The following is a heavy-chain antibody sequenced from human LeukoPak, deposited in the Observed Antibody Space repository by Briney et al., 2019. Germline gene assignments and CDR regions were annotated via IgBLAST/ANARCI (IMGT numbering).Heavy chain of an antibody. D-gene: IGHD2-2*01. CDR2: INHSGST. CDR3: ARRVPNTYCSSTSCYGPYYYGMDV. CDR1: GGSFSGYY. V-gene: IGHV4-34*01. J-gene: IGHJ6*02. Sequence: PSETLSLTCAVYGGSFSGYYWSWIRQPPGKGLEWIGEINHSGSTNYNPSLKSRVTISVDTSKNQFSLKLSSVTAADTAVYYCARRVPNTYCSSTSCYGPYYYGMDVWGQGTTVTVSS.